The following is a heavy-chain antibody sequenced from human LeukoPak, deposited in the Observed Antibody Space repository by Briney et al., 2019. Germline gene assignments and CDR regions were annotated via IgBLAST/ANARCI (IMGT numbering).Heavy chain of an antibody. D-gene: IGHD5-24*01. Sequence: SETLSLTCTVSGGSISSSSYYWGWIRQPPGKGLERIGSIYFSGSTYYSPSLRSRVTISIDTSKNQFSLKLSSVTAADTAVYYCARANVEMATITAFDIWGQGTMVTVSS. V-gene: IGHV4-39*07. CDR3: ARANVEMATITAFDI. CDR1: GGSISSSSYY. J-gene: IGHJ3*02. CDR2: IYFSGST.